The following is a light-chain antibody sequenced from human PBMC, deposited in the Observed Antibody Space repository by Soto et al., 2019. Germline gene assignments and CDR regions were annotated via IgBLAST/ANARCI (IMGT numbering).Light chain of an antibody. V-gene: IGLV2-14*01. CDR3: RSYTSSSTLGVV. CDR1: SSDGGGYNY. CDR2: DVS. Sequence: QSALTQPASVSGSPGQSITISCTGTSSDGGGYNYVSWYQQHPGKAPKLMIYDVSNRPSGVSNRFSGSKSGNTASLTNSGLQAEEGADYYCRSYTSSSTLGVVFGGGTKLTVL. J-gene: IGLJ2*01.